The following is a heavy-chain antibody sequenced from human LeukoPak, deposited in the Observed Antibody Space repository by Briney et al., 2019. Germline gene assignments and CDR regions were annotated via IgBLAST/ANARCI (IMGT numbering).Heavy chain of an antibody. D-gene: IGHD3-16*02. CDR2: IYHSGST. Sequence: AEPLSLTCTVSGYSIRNDYYWGWIRQPPGKGLEWIGSIYHSGSTYYNPSLKSRVTISVDTSKNQFSLKLSSVTAADTAVYYCTIGITFGGVIVDYWGQGTLVTVSS. V-gene: IGHV4-38-2*02. J-gene: IGHJ4*02. CDR3: TIGITFGGVIVDY. CDR1: GYSIRNDYY.